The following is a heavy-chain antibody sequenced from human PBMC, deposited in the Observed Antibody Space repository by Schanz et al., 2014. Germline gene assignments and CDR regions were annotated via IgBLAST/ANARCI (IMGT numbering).Heavy chain of an antibody. CDR1: GFSVGNKY. V-gene: IGHV3-74*02. D-gene: IGHD3-10*01. J-gene: IGHJ5*02. CDR2: IKSDGSST. CDR3: ARPALWFGDNCFDP. Sequence: EVQLVESGGGLVQPGGSLRLSCAASGFSVGNKYMNWVRQAPGKGLEWVSRIKSDGSSTSYADSVKGRFTISRDNAKNTLYLQMNSLRAEDTAVYYCARPALWFGDNCFDPWGQGTLXTVSS.